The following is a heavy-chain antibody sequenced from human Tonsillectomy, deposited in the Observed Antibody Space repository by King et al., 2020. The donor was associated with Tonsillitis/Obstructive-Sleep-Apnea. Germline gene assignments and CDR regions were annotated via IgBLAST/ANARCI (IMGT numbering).Heavy chain of an antibody. CDR1: GFTFSSYA. CDR2: ISYDGSNK. V-gene: IGHV3-30*04. J-gene: IGHJ4*02. CDR3: ARDSAIYDFWSGITPREGYYFDY. Sequence: VQLVESGGGVVQPGRSLRLSCAASGFTFSSYAMHWVRQAPGKGLEWVAVISYDGSNKYYADSVKGRFTISKDNSKNTLFLQMNSLRAEDTAVYYCARDSAIYDFWSGITPREGYYFDYWGQGTLVTVSS. D-gene: IGHD3-3*01.